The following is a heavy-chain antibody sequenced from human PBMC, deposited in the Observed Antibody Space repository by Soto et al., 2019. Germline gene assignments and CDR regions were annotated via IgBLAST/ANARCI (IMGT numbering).Heavy chain of an antibody. Sequence: SETLSLTCSVSGSSISPYYWTWLRQAPGKGLEWIGYLFYRGTATYNPALKSRVTISLGTSKKQVSLRLSSVTAADTAVYYCAREKDRILGGYAFGYWGPGTTVTVSS. CDR2: LFYRGTA. CDR3: AREKDRILGGYAFGY. CDR1: GSSISPYY. J-gene: IGHJ3*01. V-gene: IGHV4-59*01. D-gene: IGHD1-26*01.